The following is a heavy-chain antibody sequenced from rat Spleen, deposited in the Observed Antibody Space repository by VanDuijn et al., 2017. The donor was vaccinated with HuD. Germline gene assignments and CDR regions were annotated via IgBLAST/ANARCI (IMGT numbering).Heavy chain of an antibody. D-gene: IGHD2-5*01. J-gene: IGHJ2*01. CDR2: ITNAAGKV. CDR3: TRGGYFRH. Sequence: EVQLVESDGGLVQPGRSLKLSCAASEFTFSNYDMAWVRQAPAKGLEWVASITNAAGKVHYPDSVKGRFTISRDTAQNTLYLQMNSPTSEDTATYYCTRGGYFRHWGQGVMVTVSS. V-gene: IGHV5S13*01. CDR1: EFTFSNYD.